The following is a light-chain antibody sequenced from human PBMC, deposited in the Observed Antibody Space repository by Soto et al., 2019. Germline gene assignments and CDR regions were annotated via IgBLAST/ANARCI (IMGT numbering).Light chain of an antibody. CDR2: DVS. V-gene: IGLV2-14*03. CDR3: SSYTTSSTWV. CDR1: SSDVGGYNY. J-gene: IGLJ3*02. Sequence: QSALTQPASVSGSPGQSITISCTGTSSDVGGYNYVSWHQHHPGKAPKLMIYDVSNRPSGVSNRFSGSKSSNTASLTISGLQAEDEADYYCSSYTTSSTWVFGGGTKLTVL.